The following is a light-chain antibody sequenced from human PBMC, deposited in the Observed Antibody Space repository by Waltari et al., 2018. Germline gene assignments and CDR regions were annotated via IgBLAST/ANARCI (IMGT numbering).Light chain of an antibody. V-gene: IGLV2-11*01. CDR3: CSYAGSHTYV. CDR2: DVT. CDR1: SSDVGDYKY. Sequence: QPALTQPRSVSGSPGQSVTISCTGLSSDVGDYKYASWYHQRPGKAPKLLIYDVTKRPSGVPDRFSGSRSGNTASLTISGLQADDEADYYCCSYAGSHTYVFARGTTVTVL. J-gene: IGLJ1*01.